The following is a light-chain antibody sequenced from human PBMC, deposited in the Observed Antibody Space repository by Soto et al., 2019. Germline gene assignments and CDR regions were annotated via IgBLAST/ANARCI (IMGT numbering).Light chain of an antibody. CDR1: SSDVGGYDY. CDR3: SSYAGSNNYV. CDR2: EVS. Sequence: QSALTQPPSAPGSPGQSVTISCTGTSSDVGGYDYVSWHQQHPGKAPKVIIYEVSKRPSGVPDRFSGSKSGNTASLTVSGLQAEDEADYYCSSYAGSNNYVFGIGTKLTVL. V-gene: IGLV2-8*01. J-gene: IGLJ1*01.